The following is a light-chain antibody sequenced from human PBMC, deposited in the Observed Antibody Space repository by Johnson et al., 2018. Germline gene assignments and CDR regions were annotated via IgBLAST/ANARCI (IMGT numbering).Light chain of an antibody. J-gene: IGLJ1*01. CDR2: ENN. V-gene: IGLV1-51*02. CDR3: GTWDSSLSAGNV. Sequence: QSVLTQRPSVSAAPGQKVTISCSGSSSNIGNNYVSWYQQLPGTAPKLLIYENNKRPSGIPDRFSGSKSGTSATLGITGLQTGDAADYYCGTWDSSLSAGNVFGTGTKVTVL. CDR1: SSNIGNNY.